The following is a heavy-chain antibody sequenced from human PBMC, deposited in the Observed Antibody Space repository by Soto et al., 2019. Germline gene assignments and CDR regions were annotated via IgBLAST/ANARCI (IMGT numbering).Heavy chain of an antibody. Sequence: QVQLQESGPGLVKPSQTLSLTCTVSGGSISSGDYYWTWIRQPPGKGLEWIGYIDYSGSTYYNPSHKSRLTISVDTSKTRFSLKLSSVTAADTAVYYCARSGDGGTPYPSFFWFDPWGQGTLVTVSS. CDR3: ARSGDGGTPYPSFFWFDP. CDR1: GGSISSGDYY. D-gene: IGHD1-26*01. V-gene: IGHV4-30-4*01. J-gene: IGHJ5*02. CDR2: IDYSGST.